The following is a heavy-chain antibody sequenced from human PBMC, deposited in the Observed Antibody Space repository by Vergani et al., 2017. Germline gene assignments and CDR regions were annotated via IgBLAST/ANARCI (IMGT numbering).Heavy chain of an antibody. CDR2: IIPILGIA. J-gene: IGHJ4*02. Sequence: QVQLVQSGAEVKKPGSSVKVSCKASGGTFSSYAISWVRQAPGQGLEWMGRIIPILGIANYAQKFQGRVTMTRDTSISTAYMELSRLRSDDTAVYYCARTEDYYGSGRRYFDYWGQGTLVTVSS. CDR1: GGTFSSYA. CDR3: ARTEDYYGSGRRYFDY. D-gene: IGHD3-10*01. V-gene: IGHV1-69*04.